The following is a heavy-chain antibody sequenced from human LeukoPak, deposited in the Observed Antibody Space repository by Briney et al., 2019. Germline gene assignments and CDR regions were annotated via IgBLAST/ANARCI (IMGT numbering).Heavy chain of an antibody. Sequence: QPGGSLRLSCAASGFTVSSNYMSWVRQAPGKGLDWVSIIYSGGTTYYADSVKGRFTISRDKSKNTLYLQMNSLRAEDTAEYYCAKAFSAYENWPPNWFDPWGQGTLVTVSS. V-gene: IGHV3-53*01. CDR2: IYSGGTT. CDR3: AKAFSAYENWPPNWFDP. J-gene: IGHJ5*02. D-gene: IGHD5-12*01. CDR1: GFTVSSNY.